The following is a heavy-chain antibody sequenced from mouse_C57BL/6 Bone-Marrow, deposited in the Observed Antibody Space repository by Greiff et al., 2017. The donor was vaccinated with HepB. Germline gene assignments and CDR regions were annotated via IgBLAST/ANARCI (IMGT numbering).Heavy chain of an antibody. Sequence: SGPGLVKPSQSLSLTCSVTGYSITSGYYWNWIRQFPGNKLEWMGYISYDGSNNYNPSLKNRISITRDTSKNQFFLKLNSVTTEDTATYYCARDDYYYAMDYWGQGTSVTVSS. J-gene: IGHJ4*01. CDR1: GYSITSGYY. CDR2: ISYDGSN. CDR3: ARDDYYYAMDY. V-gene: IGHV3-6*01. D-gene: IGHD2-13*01.